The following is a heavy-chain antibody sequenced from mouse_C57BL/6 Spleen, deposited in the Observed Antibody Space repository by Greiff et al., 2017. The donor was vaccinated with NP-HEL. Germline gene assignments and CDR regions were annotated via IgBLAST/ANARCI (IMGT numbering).Heavy chain of an antibody. Sequence: VKLMESGPGLVAPSQSLSITCTVSGFSLTSYGVDWVRQSPGKGLEWLGVIWGVGSTHYNSALKSKLSISKDNSKSQVFLKMNSLQTDYTAMYYCASGGTTFAYWGQGTLVTVSA. D-gene: IGHD3-3*01. CDR2: IWGVGST. CDR1: GFSLTSYG. J-gene: IGHJ3*01. CDR3: ASGGTTFAY. V-gene: IGHV2-6*01.